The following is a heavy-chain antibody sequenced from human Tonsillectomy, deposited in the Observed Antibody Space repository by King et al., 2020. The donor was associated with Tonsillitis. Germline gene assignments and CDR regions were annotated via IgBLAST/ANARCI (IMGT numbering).Heavy chain of an antibody. J-gene: IGHJ3*02. D-gene: IGHD3-10*01. CDR1: GFTFSSYT. CDR3: ARGTMVRGAQYHSDAFAI. V-gene: IGHV3-23*04. CDR2: ISDSGGTT. Sequence: VQLVESGGGLEQPGGSLRLSCAASGFTFSSYTMSWVRQVPGKGLEWVSTISDSGGTTYYTDSVKGRFTISRDSSRNTLYLYMNSLRADDTAVYHCARGTMVRGAQYHSDAFAIWGQGTMVTV.